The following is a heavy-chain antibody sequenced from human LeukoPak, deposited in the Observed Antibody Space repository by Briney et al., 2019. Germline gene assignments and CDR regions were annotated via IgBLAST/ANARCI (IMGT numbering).Heavy chain of an antibody. CDR3: AKDVYYYGSGSYYTPYYFDY. Sequence: GGSLRLSCAASGFRFSNYAMSWVRQAPGKGLEWVSGISGSGGSTYYADSVKGRFTISRDNSKNTLYLQMNSLRAENTAVYYCAKDVYYYGSGSYYTPYYFDYWGQGTLVTVSS. J-gene: IGHJ4*02. D-gene: IGHD3-10*01. CDR1: GFRFSNYA. CDR2: ISGSGGST. V-gene: IGHV3-23*01.